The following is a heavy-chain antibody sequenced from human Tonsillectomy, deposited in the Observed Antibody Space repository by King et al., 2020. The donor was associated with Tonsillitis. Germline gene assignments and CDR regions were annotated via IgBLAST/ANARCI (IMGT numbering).Heavy chain of an antibody. D-gene: IGHD5-18*01. J-gene: IGHJ4*02. V-gene: IGHV1-2*02. CDR3: ARDQAPGRGYSYGYDY. CDR1: GYTFTGYY. Sequence: QLVQSGAEVKKPGASVKVSCKASGYTFTGYYIHWVRQAPGQGLEWMGWINPNSGGTNYAQKFQGRVTMTRDTSISTAYMGLSSLRSDDTAVYYCARDQAPGRGYSYGYDYWGQGTLVTVSS. CDR2: INPNSGGT.